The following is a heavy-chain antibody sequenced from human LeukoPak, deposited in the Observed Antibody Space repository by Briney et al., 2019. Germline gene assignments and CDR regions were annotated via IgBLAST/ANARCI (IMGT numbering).Heavy chain of an antibody. CDR1: GGSISNDNYY. J-gene: IGHJ4*02. Sequence: TPSETLSLTCTVSGGSISNDNYYWGWIRQPPGKGLEWIGTIYSRRSTYYNPSLKSRVTVYLDTSTNQFFLRLSSVTAADTALYFCARHLFSGSSWFYLDYWGQGILVTVSS. V-gene: IGHV4-39*01. CDR3: ARHLFSGSSWFYLDY. CDR2: IYSRRST. D-gene: IGHD6-13*01.